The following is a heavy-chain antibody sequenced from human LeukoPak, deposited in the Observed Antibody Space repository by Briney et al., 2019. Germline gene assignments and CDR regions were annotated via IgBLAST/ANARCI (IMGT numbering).Heavy chain of an antibody. Sequence: ASVKVSCKASGGTLSSFALSWVRQAPGQGLEWMGIINPSGGSTSYAQKFQGRVTMTRDTSTSTVYMELSSLRSEDTAVYYCARDYYYDSSGSDGDYWGQGTLVTVSS. CDR1: GGTLSSFA. CDR2: INPSGGST. CDR3: ARDYYYDSSGSDGDY. J-gene: IGHJ4*02. D-gene: IGHD3-22*01. V-gene: IGHV1-46*01.